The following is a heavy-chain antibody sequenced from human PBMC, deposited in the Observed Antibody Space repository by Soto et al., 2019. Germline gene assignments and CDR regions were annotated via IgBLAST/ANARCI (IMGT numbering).Heavy chain of an antibody. D-gene: IGHD3-3*01. J-gene: IGHJ4*02. Sequence: QLQLQESGPGLVKSSETLSLTCTVSGGSISSSSSYCAWIRQPPGKGLEWIGNIYYSGRTYYNPSLKSRGTMSVDTSKNQFSLKLSSVTAADTAVYYCARLSSGSYRDWGQGTLVTVSS. CDR1: GGSISSSSSY. CDR3: ARLSSGSYRD. V-gene: IGHV4-39*01. CDR2: IYYSGRT.